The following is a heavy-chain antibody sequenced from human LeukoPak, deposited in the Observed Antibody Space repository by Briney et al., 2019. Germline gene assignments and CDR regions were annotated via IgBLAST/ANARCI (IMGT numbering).Heavy chain of an antibody. J-gene: IGHJ4*02. CDR2: IYPDDSDT. CDR3: AIFKHHLRPDY. V-gene: IGHV5-51*01. CDR1: GYSVTNNW. D-gene: IGHD3-3*01. Sequence: GESLKISCKGSGYSVTNNWIGWVRQMPGRGLEWMGIIYPDDSDTRYSPSFQGQVTISADKSINTAYLQWSSLKASDTAMYYCAIFKHHLRPDYWGQGTLVTVSS.